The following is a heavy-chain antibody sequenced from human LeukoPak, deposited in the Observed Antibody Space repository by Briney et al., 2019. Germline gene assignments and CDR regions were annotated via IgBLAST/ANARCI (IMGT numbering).Heavy chain of an antibody. V-gene: IGHV4-39*01. CDR1: AGSITSSSYS. J-gene: IGHJ4*02. D-gene: IGHD3-22*01. CDR3: ARHVPPYCYDSSGPNFDY. Sequence: SETLSLTCTVSAGSITSSSYSWGWIRQPRGKGLESIASIYYSGSTYYNPSRKSRVTISVDTSKNQFSLRLSAVTAADTAVYYCARHVPPYCYDSSGPNFDYWGQGTLVTVSS. CDR2: IYYSGST.